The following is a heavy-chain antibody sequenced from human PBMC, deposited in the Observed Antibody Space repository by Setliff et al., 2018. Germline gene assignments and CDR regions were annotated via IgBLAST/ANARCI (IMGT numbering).Heavy chain of an antibody. CDR2: IDWDDDR. Sequence: SGPTLVNPTQTLTLTCSFSGFSLSARGTSVSWVRQPLGKALEWLARIDWDDDRYYSTSLKTRLTISKDTSKNQVVLTMTNMDPVDTATYYCAHRRGDYYDSSGYYYDYWGQGTLVTVSS. CDR3: AHRRGDYYDSSGYYYDY. D-gene: IGHD3-22*01. V-gene: IGHV2-70*12. J-gene: IGHJ4*02. CDR1: GFSLSARGTS.